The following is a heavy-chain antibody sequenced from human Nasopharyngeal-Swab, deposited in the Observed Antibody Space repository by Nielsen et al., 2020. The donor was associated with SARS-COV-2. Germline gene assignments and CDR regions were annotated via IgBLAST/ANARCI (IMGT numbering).Heavy chain of an antibody. D-gene: IGHD2-2*01. CDR3: ARDRVVPAVPDY. CDR1: GFTFSSYG. CDR2: IWYDGSNK. V-gene: IGHV3-33*01. Sequence: GESLKISCAASGFTFSSYGMHWVRQAPGKGLEWVAVIWYDGSNKYYADSVKGRFTISRDNSKNTLYLQMSSLRAEDTAVYYCARDRVVPAVPDYWGQGTLVTVSS. J-gene: IGHJ4*02.